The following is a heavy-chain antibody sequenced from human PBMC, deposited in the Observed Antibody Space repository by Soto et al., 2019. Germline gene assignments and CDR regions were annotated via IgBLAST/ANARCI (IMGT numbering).Heavy chain of an antibody. Sequence: QVQLVQSGAEVKKPGSSVKVPCKASGGTFSSYTISWVRQAPGQGLEWMGRIIPILGIANYAQKFQGRVTITADKSTSTAYMELSSLRSEDTAVYYCARDRGSSSPAFYFDYWGQGTLVTVSS. V-gene: IGHV1-69*08. CDR3: ARDRGSSSPAFYFDY. CDR2: IIPILGIA. J-gene: IGHJ4*02. D-gene: IGHD6-13*01. CDR1: GGTFSSYT.